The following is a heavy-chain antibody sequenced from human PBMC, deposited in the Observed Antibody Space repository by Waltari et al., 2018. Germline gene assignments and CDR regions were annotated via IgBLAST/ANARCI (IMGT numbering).Heavy chain of an antibody. V-gene: IGHV1-69*01. CDR1: GGTFSSYA. CDR3: ARDPKPVYSTMVRPSTPLSY. J-gene: IGHJ4*02. CDR2: IIPIFGTA. D-gene: IGHD3-10*01. Sequence: QVQLVQSGAEVKKPGSSVKVSCKASGGTFSSYAISWVRQAPGQGLEWMGGIIPIFGTANYAQKFQGRVTITADESTSTAYMELSSLRSEDTAVYYCARDPKPVYSTMVRPSTPLSYWGQGTLVTVSS.